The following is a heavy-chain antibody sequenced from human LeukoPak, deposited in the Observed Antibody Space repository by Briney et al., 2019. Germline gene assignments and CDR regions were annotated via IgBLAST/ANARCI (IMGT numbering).Heavy chain of an antibody. CDR3: ARVVYSGSWGYFDY. Sequence: SETLSLTCTVSGGSMSTYYWSWIRQSPGKGQAWIGYIYYSGSTSYNPSLKSRLTISIDTSKTQFYLKLSSVTAADTAVYYCARVVYSGSWGYFDYWGQGILVTVSS. CDR2: IYYSGST. CDR1: GGSMSTYY. V-gene: IGHV4-59*01. D-gene: IGHD3-10*01. J-gene: IGHJ4*02.